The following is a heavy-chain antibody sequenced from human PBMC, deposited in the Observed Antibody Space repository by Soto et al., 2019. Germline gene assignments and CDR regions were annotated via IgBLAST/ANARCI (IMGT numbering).Heavy chain of an antibody. V-gene: IGHV4-31*03. CDR2: IYYSGST. CDR1: GGSMSSEGYY. CDR3: ARYVRHCSSTSCYRSLYYYYYYGMDV. J-gene: IGHJ6*02. D-gene: IGHD2-2*01. Sequence: SETLSLTCTVSGGSMSSEGYYWSWIRQRPGKGLEWIGYIYYSGSTYYNPSLKSRVTISVDTSKNQFSLKLSSVTAADTAVYYCARYVRHCSSTSCYRSLYYYYYYGMDVWGQGTTVTVSS.